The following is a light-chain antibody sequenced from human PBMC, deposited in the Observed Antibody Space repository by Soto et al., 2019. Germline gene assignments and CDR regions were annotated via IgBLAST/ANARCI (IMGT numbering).Light chain of an antibody. Sequence: DIQMTQSPSSLSASVGDRVTITCQASQNINNYLNWYQQKPGRAPKLLIYDASNLEAGVPSRFRGSGSGTDFTFIISCLQPEDIATYYCQPYENLPTFGQGTRLEIK. CDR3: QPYENLPT. CDR1: QNINNY. J-gene: IGKJ5*01. CDR2: DAS. V-gene: IGKV1-33*01.